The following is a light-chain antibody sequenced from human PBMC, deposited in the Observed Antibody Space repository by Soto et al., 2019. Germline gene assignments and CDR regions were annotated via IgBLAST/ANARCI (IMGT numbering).Light chain of an antibody. J-gene: IGKJ1*01. V-gene: IGKV3-15*01. CDR3: QHQKT. CDR1: QSISRH. Sequence: EIVMTQSPATLSVSPGEGATLSCRASQSISRHLAWYQQNPGQAPRLLIYDASTRAPGIPARFSGSGSGTEFTLTISSLQSEDFAVYYCQHQKTFGQGTKVEVK. CDR2: DAS.